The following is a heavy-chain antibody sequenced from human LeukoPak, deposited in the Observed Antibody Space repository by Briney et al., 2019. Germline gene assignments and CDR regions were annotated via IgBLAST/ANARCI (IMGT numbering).Heavy chain of an antibody. CDR1: GGSISSYY. V-gene: IGHV4-59*01. D-gene: IGHD3-10*01. J-gene: IGHJ5*02. CDR2: IHYSGST. CDR3: ARDIYGSGHGWFDT. Sequence: SETLSLTCTVSGGSISSYYWSWSRQPPGKGLEWMGYIHYSGSTNYNPSLKSRVTISVDTSKKQLSLMLRSVTAADTAVYYCARDIYGSGHGWFDTWGQGRLVTVSS.